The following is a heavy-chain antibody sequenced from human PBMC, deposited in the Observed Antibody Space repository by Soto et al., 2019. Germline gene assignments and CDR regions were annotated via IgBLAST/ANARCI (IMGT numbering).Heavy chain of an antibody. V-gene: IGHV3-7*01. CDR3: ARVNVDTAMVTWLAGWDYYYYYGMDV. J-gene: IGHJ6*02. Sequence: GGSLRLSCAASGFTFSSYWMSWVRQAPGKGLEWAANIKQDGSEKYYVDSVKGRFTISRDNAKNSLYLQMNSLRAEDTAVYYCARVNVDTAMVTWLAGWDYYYYYGMDVWGQGTTVTVSS. D-gene: IGHD5-18*01. CDR2: IKQDGSEK. CDR1: GFTFSSYW.